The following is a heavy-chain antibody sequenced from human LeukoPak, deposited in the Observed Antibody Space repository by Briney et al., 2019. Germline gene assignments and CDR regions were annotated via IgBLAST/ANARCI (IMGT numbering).Heavy chain of an antibody. V-gene: IGHV1-2*02. CDR1: GYTFTNYY. CDR2: INPKSGGT. Sequence: GASVKVSCKASGYTFTNYYMHWVRQAPGQGPEWMGRINPKSGGTNYAQKFQGRVTMTTDTSMSTAYMELSRLTSDDTAVYYCARAGGRSWFDPWGQGTLVTVSS. CDR3: ARAGGRSWFDP. J-gene: IGHJ5*02.